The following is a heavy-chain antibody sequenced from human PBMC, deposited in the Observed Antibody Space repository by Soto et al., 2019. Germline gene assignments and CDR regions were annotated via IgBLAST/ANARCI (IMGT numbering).Heavy chain of an antibody. CDR3: ASGGGAHLRRSSGRPIDY. CDR2: ISAYNGNT. Sequence: QVQLVQSGAEVKKPGASVKVSCKASGYTFTSYGISWGRQAPGQGLEWMGWISAYNGNTNYAQKLQGRVTMTTDTSTSTAYMELRSLRSDDTAVYYCASGGGAHLRRSSGRPIDYWGQGTLVTVSS. D-gene: IGHD6-19*01. V-gene: IGHV1-18*01. CDR1: GYTFTSYG. J-gene: IGHJ4*02.